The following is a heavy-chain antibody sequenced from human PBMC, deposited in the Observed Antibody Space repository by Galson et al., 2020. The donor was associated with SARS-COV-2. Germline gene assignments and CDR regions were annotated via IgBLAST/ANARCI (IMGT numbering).Heavy chain of an antibody. J-gene: IGHJ6*02. V-gene: IGHV1-2*02. CDR3: ARALRRILASLYGMDV. D-gene: IGHD5-12*01. CDR2: INPNSGGT. Sequence: ASVKVSCKASGYTFTGYYMHWVRQAPGQGLEWMGWINPNSGGTNYAQKFQGRVTMTRDTSISTASLELSRLRSDDTAVYYCARALRRILASLYGMDVWGQGTTVSVSS. CDR1: GYTFTGYY.